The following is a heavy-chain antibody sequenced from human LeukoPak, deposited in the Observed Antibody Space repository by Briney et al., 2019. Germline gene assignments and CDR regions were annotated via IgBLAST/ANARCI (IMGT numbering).Heavy chain of an antibody. V-gene: IGHV4-59*01. J-gene: IGHJ4*02. CDR2: IFYSGST. Sequence: SETLSLTYTVSGGSISGYYWSWIRQPTGKGLEWIGYIFYSGSTNYNPSLKSRVTISVDTSKNQFSLRLSSVTAADTALYYCARGKEGPDYWGQGTLVTVSS. CDR1: GGSISGYY. CDR3: ARGKEGPDY.